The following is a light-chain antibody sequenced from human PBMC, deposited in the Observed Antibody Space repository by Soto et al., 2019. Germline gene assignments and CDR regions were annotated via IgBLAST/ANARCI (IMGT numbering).Light chain of an antibody. Sequence: EIVLTQSPGTLSLSPGERATLSCRASQSVSSSYLAWYQQKPGQAPRLLIYGASSRATGIPDRFSGSGSGTDFTLTISRLEPEDFAVYYCQQYSSWVWTFGQGTKVDIK. CDR1: QSVSSSY. V-gene: IGKV3-20*01. CDR2: GAS. J-gene: IGKJ1*01. CDR3: QQYSSWVWT.